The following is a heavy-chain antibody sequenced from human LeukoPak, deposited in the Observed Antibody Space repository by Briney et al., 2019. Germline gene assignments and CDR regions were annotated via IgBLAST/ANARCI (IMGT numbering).Heavy chain of an antibody. V-gene: IGHV4-39*07. Sequence: SETLSLTCTVSGGSISSSSCYWGWIRQPPGKGLEWIGSIYYSGSTYYNPSLKSRVTISVDTSKNQFSLKLSSVTAADTAVYYCAREDGVGRREYYDFWSGYYGIAWFDPWGQGTLVTVSS. CDR1: GGSISSSSCY. CDR2: IYYSGST. J-gene: IGHJ5*02. D-gene: IGHD3-3*01. CDR3: AREDGVGRREYYDFWSGYYGIAWFDP.